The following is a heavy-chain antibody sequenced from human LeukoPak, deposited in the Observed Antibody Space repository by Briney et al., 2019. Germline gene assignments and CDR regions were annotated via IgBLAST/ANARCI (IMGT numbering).Heavy chain of an antibody. V-gene: IGHV4-30-4*07. Sequence: SQTLSLTCAVSGDSIGIRGYSWSWIRQPPGKGLEWIGYIYYSGSTNYNPSLKSRVTISVDTSKNQFSLKLSSVTAADTAVYYCARRPFTRSYSSAFDIWGQGTMVTVSS. J-gene: IGHJ3*02. CDR3: ARRPFTRSYSSAFDI. CDR2: IYYSGST. CDR1: GDSIGIRGYS. D-gene: IGHD6-13*01.